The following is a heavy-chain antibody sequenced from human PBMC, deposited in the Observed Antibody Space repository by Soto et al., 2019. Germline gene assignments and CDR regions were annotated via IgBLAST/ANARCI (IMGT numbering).Heavy chain of an antibody. V-gene: IGHV3-64*01. CDR2: ISSNGGST. D-gene: IGHD3-10*01. J-gene: IGHJ5*02. Sequence: PGGSLRLSCAASGFTFSSYAMHWVRQAPGKGLEYVSAISSNGGSTYYANSVKGRFTISRDNSKNTLYLQMGSLRAEDMAVYYCARDDQAKWFGDPRPFDPWGQGTLVTVSS. CDR1: GFTFSSYA. CDR3: ARDDQAKWFGDPRPFDP.